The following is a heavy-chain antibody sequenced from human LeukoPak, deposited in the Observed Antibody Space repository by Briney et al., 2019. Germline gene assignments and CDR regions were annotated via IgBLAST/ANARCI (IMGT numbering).Heavy chain of an antibody. Sequence: PGGSLRLSCAASGFTFSDYYMSWIRQAPGKGLERVSYICSSGSTIYYADSVKGRFTISRDNAKNSLYLQMNSLRAEDTAVYYCARESGGSYYAEYFHHWGQGTLVTVSS. CDR1: GFTFSDYY. D-gene: IGHD1-26*01. CDR3: ARESGGSYYAEYFHH. CDR2: ICSSGSTI. V-gene: IGHV3-11*04. J-gene: IGHJ1*01.